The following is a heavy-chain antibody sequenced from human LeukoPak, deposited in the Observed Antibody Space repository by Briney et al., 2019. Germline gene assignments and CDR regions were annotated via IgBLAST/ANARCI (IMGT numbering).Heavy chain of an antibody. CDR3: ARGSRSLGVTTVTRGFDY. Sequence: SETLSLTCTVSGGSISSYYWSWIRQPPGKGLEWIGYIYYSGNTNYNPSLNSRVTMSVDTSKNQFSLKLSSVTAADTAVYYCARGSRSLGVTTVTRGFDYWGQGTLVTVSS. CDR1: GGSISSYY. J-gene: IGHJ4*02. CDR2: IYYSGNT. D-gene: IGHD4-17*01. V-gene: IGHV4-59*01.